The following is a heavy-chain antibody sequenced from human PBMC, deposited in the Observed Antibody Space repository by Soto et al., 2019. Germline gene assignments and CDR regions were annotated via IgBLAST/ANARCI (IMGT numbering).Heavy chain of an antibody. D-gene: IGHD1-7*01. CDR1: GFTFSGAW. CDR2: IKSKFDGGRI. Sequence: EEHLVESGGGPVKPGGSLRLSCAASGFTFSGAWMSWVRQVPGKGLEWVGHIKSKFDGGRIDYAASVKGRFSISRDDSANTLFLQMNSLKTEDTAVYFCTTSVTGTPRAIDYWGQGTLVTVSS. V-gene: IGHV3-15*01. CDR3: TTSVTGTPRAIDY. J-gene: IGHJ4*02.